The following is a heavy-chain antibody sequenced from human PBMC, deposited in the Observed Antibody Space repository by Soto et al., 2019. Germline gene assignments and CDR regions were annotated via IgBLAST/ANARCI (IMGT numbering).Heavy chain of an antibody. CDR3: ARLGHVYYYDSSGYREYFQH. Sequence: SETLSLTCTVSGGSISSYYWSWTRQPPGKGLEWIGYIYYSGSTNYNPSLKSRVTISVDTSKNQFSLKLSSVTAADTAVYYCARLGHVYYYDSSGYREYFQHWGQGTLVTVSS. V-gene: IGHV4-59*01. D-gene: IGHD3-22*01. J-gene: IGHJ1*01. CDR2: IYYSGST. CDR1: GGSISSYY.